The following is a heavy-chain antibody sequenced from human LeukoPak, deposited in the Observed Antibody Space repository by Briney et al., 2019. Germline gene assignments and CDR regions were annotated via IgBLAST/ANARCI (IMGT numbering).Heavy chain of an antibody. D-gene: IGHD4-17*01. Sequence: GESLRLSCAASGFAFSSYAMSWVRQAPGKGLEWVSAISGSGGSTYYADSVKGRFTISRDNSKNTLYLQMNSLRAEDTAVYYCAKVSTTVTEYYFDYWGQGTLVTVSS. CDR2: ISGSGGST. CDR3: AKVSTTVTEYYFDY. V-gene: IGHV3-23*01. CDR1: GFAFSSYA. J-gene: IGHJ4*02.